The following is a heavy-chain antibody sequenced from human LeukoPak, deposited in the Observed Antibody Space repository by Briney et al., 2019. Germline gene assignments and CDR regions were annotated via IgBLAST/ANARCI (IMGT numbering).Heavy chain of an antibody. CDR1: GFTFSSYA. CDR3: GKVEGALGSYGSKYNGFDP. V-gene: IGHV3-23*01. J-gene: IGHJ5*02. CDR2: ISGSGSST. D-gene: IGHD5-18*01. Sequence: PGGSLRLSCAASGFTFSSYAMSWVRQAPGKGLEWVSAISGSGSSTYYGDSVKGRFTISRDNSKNTLYLQMNSLRAEDTAVYYCGKVEGALGSYGSKYNGFDPWGQGTLVTVSS.